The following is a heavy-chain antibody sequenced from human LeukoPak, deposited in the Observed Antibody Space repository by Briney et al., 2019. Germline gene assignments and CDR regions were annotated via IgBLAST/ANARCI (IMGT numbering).Heavy chain of an antibody. Sequence: SVKVSCKAAGYTFTSHGFIWLRQAPGQGLEWMGGIIPIFGTANYAQKFQGRVTITADESTSTAYMELSSLRSEDTAVYYCARGYYDSSGRHRGIDYWGQGTLVTVSS. J-gene: IGHJ4*02. CDR3: ARGYYDSSGRHRGIDY. D-gene: IGHD3-22*01. CDR1: GYTFTSHG. V-gene: IGHV1-69*13. CDR2: IIPIFGTA.